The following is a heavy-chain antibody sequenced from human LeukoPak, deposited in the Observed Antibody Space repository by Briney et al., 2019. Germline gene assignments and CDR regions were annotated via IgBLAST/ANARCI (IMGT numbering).Heavy chain of an antibody. D-gene: IGHD3-16*01. CDR2: ITSKAYGGTT. CDR1: GFTFSNAW. V-gene: IGHV3-49*04. J-gene: IGHJ3*02. CDR3: TSRERGGAFDI. Sequence: GGSLRLSCAASGFTFSNAWMSWVRQAPGKGLEWVGFITSKAYGGTTEYAASVKGRFTISRDDSESLAYLQMNSLKTEDTAVYYCTSRERGGAFDIWGQGTMVTVSS.